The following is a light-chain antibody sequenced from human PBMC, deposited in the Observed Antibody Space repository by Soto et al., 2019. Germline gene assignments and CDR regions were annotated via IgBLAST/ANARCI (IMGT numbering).Light chain of an antibody. V-gene: IGKV3-11*01. Sequence: ILLTQSPATLSLSPGERATLSCRASQSVSSYLAWYQQKPGQAPRLLIYDASNRATGIPARLSGSGSGTDFTLTISSLEPEDFAVYYCQQYGTSITFGQGTRLEIK. CDR1: QSVSSY. CDR2: DAS. CDR3: QQYGTSIT. J-gene: IGKJ5*01.